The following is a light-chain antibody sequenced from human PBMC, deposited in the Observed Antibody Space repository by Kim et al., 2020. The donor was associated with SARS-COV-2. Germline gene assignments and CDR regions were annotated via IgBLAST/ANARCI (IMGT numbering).Light chain of an antibody. Sequence: APGKTARITWGGNNIGSKSVHWYQQKPGQAPVLVIYYDSDRPSGIPERFSCSNSGNTATLTISRVEAGDEADYYCQVWDSSSDHVVFGGGTQLTVL. CDR1: NIGSKS. CDR3: QVWDSSSDHVV. J-gene: IGLJ2*01. CDR2: YDS. V-gene: IGLV3-21*04.